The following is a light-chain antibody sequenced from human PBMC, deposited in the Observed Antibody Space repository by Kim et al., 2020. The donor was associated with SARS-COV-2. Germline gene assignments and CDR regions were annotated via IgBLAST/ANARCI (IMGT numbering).Light chain of an antibody. CDR2: KAS. J-gene: IGKJ2*01. Sequence: SASGGDRVTIPWRASQIISTSLAWYQQKPGKAPKLLIYKASSLESGVPSRFSGSGSGTEFTLTISTLQPDDFATYYCQQYNTYPYTFGLGTKLEIK. CDR3: QQYNTYPYT. CDR1: QIISTS. V-gene: IGKV1-5*03.